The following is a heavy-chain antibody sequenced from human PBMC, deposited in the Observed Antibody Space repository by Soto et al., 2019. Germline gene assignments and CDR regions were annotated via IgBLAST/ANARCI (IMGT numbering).Heavy chain of an antibody. CDR2: ISNSGTTK. CDR1: GFTLSSFE. Sequence: EVRLEESGGTLVKPGGSLRLSCVGSGFTLSSFEVTWVRQAPGKGLEWLSYISNSGTTKHYADSVKGRFTVSRDNAKNSVHLQLNSLSAEDTGIYYCARVQLGDSLDYWGQGTLVTVSS. V-gene: IGHV3-48*03. D-gene: IGHD4-17*01. CDR3: ARVQLGDSLDY. J-gene: IGHJ4*02.